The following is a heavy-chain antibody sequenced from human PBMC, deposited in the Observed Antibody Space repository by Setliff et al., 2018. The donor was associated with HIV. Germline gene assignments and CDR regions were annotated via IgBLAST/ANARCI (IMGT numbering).Heavy chain of an antibody. V-gene: IGHV4-4*02. CDR3: ARGSDWHPD. CDR1: GFTFSNAW. D-gene: IGHD3-9*01. J-gene: IGHJ4*02. Sequence: GSLRLSCAASGFTFSNAWMSWVRQAPGKGLEWVGHIYFSGSTYSNPSLKSRVTISVDTSKNQFSLKLSSVTAADTAIYYCARGSDWHPDWGQGTLVTVSS. CDR2: IYFSGST.